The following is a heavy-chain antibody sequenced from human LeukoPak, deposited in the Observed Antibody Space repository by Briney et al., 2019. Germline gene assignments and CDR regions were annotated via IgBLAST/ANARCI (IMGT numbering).Heavy chain of an antibody. CDR3: TTDAVPAYCGGDCSLDY. Sequence: PGGSLRLPCAASGFIFSDAWMSWVRQAPGKGLEWVGRIKSKTDGGTTDYAAPVKGRFAISRDDSKNTLYLQMNSLKTEDTAVYYCTTDAVPAYCGGDCSLDYWGQGNLVTVSS. V-gene: IGHV3-15*01. J-gene: IGHJ4*02. D-gene: IGHD2-21*02. CDR1: GFIFSDAW. CDR2: IKSKTDGGTT.